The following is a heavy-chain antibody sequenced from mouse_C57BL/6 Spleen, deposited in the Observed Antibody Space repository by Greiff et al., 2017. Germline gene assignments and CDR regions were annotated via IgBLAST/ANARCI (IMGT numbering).Heavy chain of an antibody. V-gene: IGHV1-9*01. Sequence: VQLQQSGAELMKPGASVKLSCKATGYTFTGYWIEWVKQRPGHGLEWIGEIFPGRGRTNYNEKFKSKATLTVDKSSSTAYMQRSSLTSEDSAVYYCARGGSYFDVWGQGTTLTVSS. J-gene: IGHJ2*01. CDR1: GYTFTGYW. CDR3: ARGGSYFDV. CDR2: IFPGRGRT.